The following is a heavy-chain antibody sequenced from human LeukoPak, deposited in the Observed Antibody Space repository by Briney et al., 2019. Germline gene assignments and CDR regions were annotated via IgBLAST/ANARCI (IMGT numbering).Heavy chain of an antibody. Sequence: PSETLSLTCAVSGYSISSGYYWGWLRQPPGEGLGWSGSIYHSGSTYYNPSLKSRVTISVDTSKNPFSLKLSSVTAADTAVYYCASPYYYDSSGYGDAFDIWGQGTMVTVSS. CDR1: GYSISSGYY. D-gene: IGHD3-22*01. V-gene: IGHV4-38-2*01. CDR2: IYHSGST. J-gene: IGHJ3*02. CDR3: ASPYYYDSSGYGDAFDI.